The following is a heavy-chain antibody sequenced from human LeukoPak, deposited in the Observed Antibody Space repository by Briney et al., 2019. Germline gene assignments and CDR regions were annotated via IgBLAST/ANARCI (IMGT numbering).Heavy chain of an antibody. CDR1: GYTFTGYY. J-gene: IGHJ3*02. CDR3: AREPGVQGLWDAFDI. Sequence: ASVKVSCKASGYTFTGYYMHWVRQAPGQGLEWMGCINPNSGGTNYAQKFQGRVTMTRDTSISTAYMELSRLRSDDTAVYYCAREPGVQGLWDAFDIWGQGTMVTVSS. CDR2: INPNSGGT. D-gene: IGHD5-18*01. V-gene: IGHV1-2*02.